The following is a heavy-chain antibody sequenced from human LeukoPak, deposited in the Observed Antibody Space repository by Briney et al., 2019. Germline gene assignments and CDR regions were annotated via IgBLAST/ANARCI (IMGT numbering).Heavy chain of an antibody. V-gene: IGHV3-74*01. D-gene: IGHD7-27*01. J-gene: IGHJ4*02. CDR3: ARDLNWGQVDY. Sequence: GGSLRLSCAASGFTISGYWMSWIRQSPGKGLEWVARVNADGSVTNYAGSMKGRFTISRDTATNIVYLQMNSLRDDDTAVYYCARDLNWGQVDYWGQGTLVTVSS. CDR1: GFTISGYW. CDR2: VNADGSVT.